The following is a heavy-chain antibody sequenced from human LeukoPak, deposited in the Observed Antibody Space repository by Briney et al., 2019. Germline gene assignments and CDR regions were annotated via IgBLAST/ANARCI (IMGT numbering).Heavy chain of an antibody. J-gene: IGHJ5*02. CDR3: ARDMVRGELLYNWFDP. D-gene: IGHD3-10*01. CDR2: IYTSGST. Sequence: SETLSLTCTVSGGSISSYHWSWIRQPAGKGLEWIGRIYTSGSTNYNPSLKSRVTMSVDTSKNQFSLKLSSVTAADTAVYYCARDMVRGELLYNWFDPWGQGTLVTVSS. V-gene: IGHV4-4*07. CDR1: GGSISSYH.